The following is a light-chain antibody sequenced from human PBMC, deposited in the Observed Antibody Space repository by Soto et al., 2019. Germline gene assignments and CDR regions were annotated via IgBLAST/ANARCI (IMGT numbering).Light chain of an antibody. Sequence: EIVLTQSPGTLSLFPGERATLSCRASQTISSSFVAWYQHKPGQAPRLLIYGSSTRATGIPDRFSGSGSGTDFTLTITRLDPEDFAVYYCQQFGSSPRTFGQGTQLE. CDR2: GSS. CDR1: QTISSSF. CDR3: QQFGSSPRT. V-gene: IGKV3-20*01. J-gene: IGKJ2*01.